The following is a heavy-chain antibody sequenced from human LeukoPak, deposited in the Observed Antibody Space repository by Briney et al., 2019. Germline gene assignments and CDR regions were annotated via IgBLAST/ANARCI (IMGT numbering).Heavy chain of an antibody. CDR3: ARQRWELLPGWFDP. V-gene: IGHV4-59*08. J-gene: IGHJ5*02. Sequence: SETLSLTCTVSGGSISKYYWTWIRQPPGKGLEWIGNVYYSGSTNYNPSLKSRLTISVDTSKNQFSLKLSSVTAADTAVYYCARQRWELLPGWFDPWGQGTLVTVSS. CDR2: VYYSGST. CDR1: GGSISKYY. D-gene: IGHD1-26*01.